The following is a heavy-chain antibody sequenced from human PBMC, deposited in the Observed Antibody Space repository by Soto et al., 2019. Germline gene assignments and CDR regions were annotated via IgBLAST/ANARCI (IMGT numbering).Heavy chain of an antibody. D-gene: IGHD1-26*01. CDR1: GFSLTTRAVG. CDR2: IYWDDDK. V-gene: IGHV2-5*02. Sequence: QITLKESGPTLVEPTQTLTLTCAFSGFSLTTRAVGVGWIRQPPGKALEWLAVIYWDDDKRYSPSLKSRVTITKDTSKKQVVLTMTNMHPVDTATYYCAHTATSGTWAFDYWGQGILVTVSS. CDR3: AHTATSGTWAFDY. J-gene: IGHJ4*02.